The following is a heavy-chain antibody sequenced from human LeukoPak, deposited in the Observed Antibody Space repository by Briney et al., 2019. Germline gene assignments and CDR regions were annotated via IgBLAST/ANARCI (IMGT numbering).Heavy chain of an antibody. CDR1: GFTFSSYA. V-gene: IGHV3-23*01. D-gene: IGHD5-18*01. Sequence: GGSLRLSCAASGFTFSSYAMSWVRQAPGKGLEWVSAISGSGGSTYYADSVKGRFTISRDNSKNTLYLQMNSLRAEDTAVYYCAKGFGYSYGYGLDYWGQGTLVSVSS. J-gene: IGHJ4*02. CDR2: ISGSGGST. CDR3: AKGFGYSYGYGLDY.